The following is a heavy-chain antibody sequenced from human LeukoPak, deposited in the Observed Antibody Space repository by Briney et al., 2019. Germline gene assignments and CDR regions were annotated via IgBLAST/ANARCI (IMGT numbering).Heavy chain of an antibody. D-gene: IGHD3-10*01. Sequence: TLSLTCTVSGGAISTDNYYWSWVRQSPVKGLEWLGYIHHSGTTYYNPSLRSRVSISVDTPKNQFSLNLNSVTAADTAVYYCARNLLPYFGELDPWGRGTLVTVSS. CDR1: GGAISTDNYY. CDR2: IHHSGTT. J-gene: IGHJ5*02. CDR3: ARNLLPYFGELDP. V-gene: IGHV4-31*03.